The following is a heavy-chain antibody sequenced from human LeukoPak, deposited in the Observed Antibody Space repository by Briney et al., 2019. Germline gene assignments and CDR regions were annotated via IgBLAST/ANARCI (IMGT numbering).Heavy chain of an antibody. Sequence: GESLKISCKGSGYSFTSYSIGWVRQMPGKGLGWLGIIYPGDSDSRYIPSFQGQVTFTADKSITTAYLQWSSLKASDTAMYYCVRGGEILADFDYWGQGTLVTVSS. CDR3: VRGGEILADFDY. CDR1: GYSFTSYS. CDR2: IYPGDSDS. J-gene: IGHJ4*02. V-gene: IGHV5-51*01. D-gene: IGHD3-9*01.